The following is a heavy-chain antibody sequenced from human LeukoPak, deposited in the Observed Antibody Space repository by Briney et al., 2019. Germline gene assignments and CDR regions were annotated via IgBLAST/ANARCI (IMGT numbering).Heavy chain of an antibody. V-gene: IGHV1-2*02. CDR2: INPNSGGT. D-gene: IGHD3-22*01. J-gene: IGHJ4*02. Sequence: GASVKVSCTASGYTFTGYYMHWVRQAPGQGLEWMGWINPNSGGTNYAQKFQGRVTMTRDTSISTAYMELSRLRSDDTAVYYCAAPDYDSSGYYEDWGQGTLVTVSS. CDR3: AAPDYDSSGYYED. CDR1: GYTFTGYY.